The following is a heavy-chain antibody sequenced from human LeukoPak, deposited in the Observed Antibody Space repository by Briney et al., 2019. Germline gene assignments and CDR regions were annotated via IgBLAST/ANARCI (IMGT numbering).Heavy chain of an antibody. CDR3: ARGPPGRVYDSSKKGLFDP. J-gene: IGHJ5*02. Sequence: ASVKVSCKASGYTXTTYYLHWVRQAPGQGLEWMGIINPSGTSTTYAQKFQGRVTMTIDTSTSTVYMELSSLRSEDTAMYYCARGPPGRVYDSSKKGLFDPWGQGTLVTVSS. CDR1: GYTXTTYY. V-gene: IGHV1-46*01. D-gene: IGHD3-22*01. CDR2: INPSGTST.